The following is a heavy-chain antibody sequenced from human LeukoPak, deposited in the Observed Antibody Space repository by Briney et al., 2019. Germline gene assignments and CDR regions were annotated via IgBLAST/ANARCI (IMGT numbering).Heavy chain of an antibody. CDR1: GYTFTSYD. CDR2: MNPNSGNT. CDR3: ARGIGPFGVNDAFDI. D-gene: IGHD3-3*01. V-gene: IGHV1-8*03. Sequence: ASVKVSCKASGYTFTSYDINWVRQATGQGLEWMGWMNPNSGNTGYAQKFQGRVTITRNTSISTAYMELSSLRSEDTAVYYCARGIGPFGVNDAFDIWGQGTMVTVSS. J-gene: IGHJ3*02.